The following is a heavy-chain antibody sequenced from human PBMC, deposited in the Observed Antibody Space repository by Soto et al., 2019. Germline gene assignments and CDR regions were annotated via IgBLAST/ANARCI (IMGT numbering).Heavy chain of an antibody. CDR1: GGSISSGGYS. J-gene: IGHJ4*02. D-gene: IGHD3-22*01. CDR3: AREGAYYDSSGYRSRTFDY. Sequence: SETLSLTCAVSGGSISSGGYSWSWIRQPPGKGLEWIGYIYHSGSTYYNPSLKSRVTISVDRSKNQFSLKLSSVTAADTAVYYCAREGAYYDSSGYRSRTFDYWGQGTLVTVSS. CDR2: IYHSGST. V-gene: IGHV4-30-2*01.